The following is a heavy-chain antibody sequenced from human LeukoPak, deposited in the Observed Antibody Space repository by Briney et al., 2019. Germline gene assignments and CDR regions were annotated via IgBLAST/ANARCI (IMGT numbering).Heavy chain of an antibody. CDR2: IRYDGSNK. J-gene: IGHJ6*03. Sequence: GGSLRPSCAASGFTFSSYGMHWVRQAPGKGLEWVAFIRYDGSNKYYADSVKGRFTISRDNAKNSLYLQMDSLRAEDTAVYSCARVGYYDFWSDSRKFYMDVWGKGTTVTVSS. D-gene: IGHD3-3*01. CDR3: ARVGYYDFWSDSRKFYMDV. V-gene: IGHV3-30*02. CDR1: GFTFSSYG.